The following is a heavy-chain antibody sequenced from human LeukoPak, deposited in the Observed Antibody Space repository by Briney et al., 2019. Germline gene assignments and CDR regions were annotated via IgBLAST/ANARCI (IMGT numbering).Heavy chain of an antibody. Sequence: SETLSLTCAVYGGSFSGYYWSWIRQPPGKGLEWIGEINHSGSTNYNPSLKSRVTISVDTSKNQFSLKLSSVTAADTAVYYCAGSDEIAAAGNYFDYWGQGTLVTVSS. D-gene: IGHD6-13*01. J-gene: IGHJ4*02. CDR1: GGSFSGYY. V-gene: IGHV4-34*01. CDR2: INHSGST. CDR3: AGSDEIAAAGNYFDY.